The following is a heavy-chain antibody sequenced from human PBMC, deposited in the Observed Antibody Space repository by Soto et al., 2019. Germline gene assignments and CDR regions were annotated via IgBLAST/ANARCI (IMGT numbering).Heavy chain of an antibody. V-gene: IGHV1-18*01. D-gene: IGHD2-15*01. CDR3: ARDTGYCSGGSCAVHY. CDR2: ISAYNGNT. J-gene: IGHJ4*02. CDR1: GYTFTSYG. Sequence: ASVKVSCKASGYTFTSYGISWVRQAPGQGLEWMGWISAYNGNTNYAQKLQGRATMTTDTSTSTAYMELRSLRSDDTAVYYCARDTGYCSGGSCAVHYWGQGTLVTVSS.